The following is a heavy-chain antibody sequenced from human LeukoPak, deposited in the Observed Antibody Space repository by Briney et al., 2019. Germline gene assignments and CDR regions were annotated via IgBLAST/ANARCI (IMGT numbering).Heavy chain of an antibody. Sequence: QPGGSLRLSCAASGFTFSSYNMNWVRQAPGKGLEWVSSITYSSRARYHADSVKGRFTISRDNVKNSLYLQMDSLRAEDTAVYYCARAYCSSTSCFGWGQGTLVTVSS. D-gene: IGHD2-2*01. J-gene: IGHJ4*02. CDR3: ARAYCSSTSCFG. V-gene: IGHV3-48*01. CDR2: ITYSSRAR. CDR1: GFTFSSYN.